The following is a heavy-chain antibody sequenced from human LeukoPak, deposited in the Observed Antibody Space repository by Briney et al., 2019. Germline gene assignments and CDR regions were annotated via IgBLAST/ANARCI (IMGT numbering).Heavy chain of an antibody. CDR1: GDSISSNSAA. CDR2: TYYRSKWYN. J-gene: IGHJ4*02. D-gene: IGHD6-13*01. Sequence: SQTLSLTCAISGDSISSNSAAWNWIRQSPSRGLEWLGRTYYRSKWYNDYAVSVTSRITIKSDTYKNQFSLQLNSVTPEDTAVYYCARAWDIAAAGTGFDYWGQGTLVTVSS. V-gene: IGHV6-1*01. CDR3: ARAWDIAAAGTGFDY.